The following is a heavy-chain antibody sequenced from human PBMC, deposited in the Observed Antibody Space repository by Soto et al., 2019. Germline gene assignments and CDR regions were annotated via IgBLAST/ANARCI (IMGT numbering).Heavy chain of an antibody. V-gene: IGHV4-30-2*01. Sequence: SETLSLTCAVSGGSISSGGYSWSWIRQPPGKGLEWIGYIYHSGSTNYNSSLKSRVTISVDTSKNQFSLKLSSVTAADTAVYYCARALYGDYIDYWGQGTLVTVSS. CDR1: GGSISSGGYS. D-gene: IGHD4-17*01. CDR3: ARALYGDYIDY. J-gene: IGHJ4*02. CDR2: IYHSGST.